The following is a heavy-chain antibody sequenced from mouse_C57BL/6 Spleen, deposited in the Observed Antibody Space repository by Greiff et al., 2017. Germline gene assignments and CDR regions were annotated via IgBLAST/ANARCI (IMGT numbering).Heavy chain of an antibody. CDR2: INPNYGTT. CDR1: GYSFTDYN. V-gene: IGHV1-39*01. CDR3: AFYDGYRYAMDY. J-gene: IGHJ4*01. Sequence: EVQLQQSGPELVKPGASVKISCTASGYSFTDYNMHWVKQSPGKSLEWIGVINPNYGTTSYNQKFKGKATLTVDQSSSTAYMQLTSLTSEDSAVYYCAFYDGYRYAMDYWGQGTSVTVSS. D-gene: IGHD2-3*01.